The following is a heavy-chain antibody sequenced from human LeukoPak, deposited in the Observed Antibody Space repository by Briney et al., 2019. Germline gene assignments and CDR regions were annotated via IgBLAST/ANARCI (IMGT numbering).Heavy chain of an antibody. J-gene: IGHJ5*02. CDR1: GFTFSSYW. CDR3: AREVGVPAAKDWFDP. D-gene: IGHD2-2*01. V-gene: IGHV3-7*01. CDR2: IKQDGSEK. Sequence: GGSLRLSCAASGFTFSSYWMSWVRQAPGKGLEXVXXIKQDGSEKYYVXXVKGRFTISRDNAKNSLYLQMNSLRAEDTTVYYCAREVGVPAAKDWFDPWGQGTLVTVSS.